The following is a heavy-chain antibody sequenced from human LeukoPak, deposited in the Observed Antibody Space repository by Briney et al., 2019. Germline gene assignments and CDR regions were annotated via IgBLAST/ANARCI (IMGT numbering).Heavy chain of an antibody. J-gene: IGHJ4*02. CDR1: GGSFSGYY. CDR3: ASTLQPPDY. Sequence: SETLSLTCAVYGGSFSGYYWSWIRQPPGKGLEWIGEINHSGSTNYNPSLKSRVTISVDTSKNQFSLKLSSVTAADTAVYYCASTLQPPDYWGRGTLVTVSS. V-gene: IGHV4-34*01. CDR2: INHSGST. D-gene: IGHD4-11*01.